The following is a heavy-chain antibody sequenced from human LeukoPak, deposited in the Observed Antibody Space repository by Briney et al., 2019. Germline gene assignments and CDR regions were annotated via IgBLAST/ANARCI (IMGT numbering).Heavy chain of an antibody. D-gene: IGHD6-13*01. CDR2: IYYSGRT. V-gene: IGHV4-59*11. CDR3: ARESTSSSSWYDS. CDR1: GGSISSHY. Sequence: PSETLSLTCTVSGGSISSHYWSWIRQPPGKGLEWIGYIYYSGRTNYNPSLKSRVTISVDTSKNQFSLKLSSVTAADTAVYYCARESTSSSSWYDSWGQGTLVTVSP. J-gene: IGHJ5*01.